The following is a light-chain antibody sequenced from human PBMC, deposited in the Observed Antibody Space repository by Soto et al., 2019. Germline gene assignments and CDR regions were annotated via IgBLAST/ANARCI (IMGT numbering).Light chain of an antibody. J-gene: IGKJ4*01. CDR1: QSVLYSSNNNNY. Sequence: DIVMTQSPDSLAVSLGERCTINCQSSQSVLYSSNNNNYLAWYQQKPGQPPKLLIYWASTRESGVPDRFSGSGSGTDFTLTINSLQAEDVAVYYCQQYYSTPLTFCGGTKVDIK. V-gene: IGKV4-1*01. CDR2: WAS. CDR3: QQYYSTPLT.